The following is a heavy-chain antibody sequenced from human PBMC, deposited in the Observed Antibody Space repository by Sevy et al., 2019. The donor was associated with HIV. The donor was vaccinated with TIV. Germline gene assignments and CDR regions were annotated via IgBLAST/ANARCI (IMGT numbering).Heavy chain of an antibody. CDR1: GYTFTGYY. V-gene: IGHV1-2*06. CDR2: IYPNSGGT. D-gene: IGHD5-18*01. J-gene: IGHJ6*02. Sequence: ASVKVSCKASGYTFTGYYMHWVRQAPGQGLEWMGRIYPNSGGTNYAQKFQGRVTMTRDTSISTAYMELSRLRSDDTAVYYCARDRYSLNDDYYYGMGVWGQGTTVTVSS. CDR3: ARDRYSLNDDYYYGMGV.